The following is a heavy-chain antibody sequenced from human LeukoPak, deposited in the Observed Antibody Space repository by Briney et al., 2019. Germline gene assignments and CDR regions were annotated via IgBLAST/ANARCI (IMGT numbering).Heavy chain of an antibody. D-gene: IGHD3-22*01. Sequence: ASVTVSFTASGYTFTSYGISWVRQAPGQGLEWMGWISAYNGNTNYAQKLQGRVTMTTDTSTSTAYMELRSLRSDDTAVYYCARFYLSSGYYYGAFDIWGQGTMVTVSS. CDR3: ARFYLSSGYYYGAFDI. CDR2: ISAYNGNT. CDR1: GYTFTSYG. V-gene: IGHV1-18*01. J-gene: IGHJ3*02.